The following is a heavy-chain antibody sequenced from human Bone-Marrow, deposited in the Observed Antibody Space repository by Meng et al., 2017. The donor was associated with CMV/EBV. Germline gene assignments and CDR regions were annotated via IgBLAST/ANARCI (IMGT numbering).Heavy chain of an antibody. V-gene: IGHV4-39*07. J-gene: IGHJ6*02. D-gene: IGHD6-6*01. CDR1: GGFISNTGYY. CDR2: IYYSGST. CDR3: ARDEQLVNSFYYYYYGMDV. Sequence: SETLSLTCTVSGGFISNTGYYWGWISQPPGKGLEWIGRIYYSGSTYYNPSLKSRVTITVDTSKNQFSQKMSSVAAADTAVYDCARDEQLVNSFYYYYYGMDVWGQGTTITVSS.